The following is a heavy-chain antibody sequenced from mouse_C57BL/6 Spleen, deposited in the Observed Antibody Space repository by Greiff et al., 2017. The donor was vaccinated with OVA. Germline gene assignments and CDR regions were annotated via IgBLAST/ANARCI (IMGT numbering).Heavy chain of an antibody. CDR2: ISYDGSN. CDR3: ARIYYYGSKDAMDY. CDR1: GYSITSGYY. D-gene: IGHD1-1*01. V-gene: IGHV3-6*01. Sequence: ESGPGLVKPSQSLSLTCSVTGYSITSGYYWNWVRQFPGNKLEWMGYISYDGSNNYNPSLKNRISITRDTSKNQFFLKLNSVTTEDTATYYCARIYYYGSKDAMDYWGQGTSVTVSS. J-gene: IGHJ4*01.